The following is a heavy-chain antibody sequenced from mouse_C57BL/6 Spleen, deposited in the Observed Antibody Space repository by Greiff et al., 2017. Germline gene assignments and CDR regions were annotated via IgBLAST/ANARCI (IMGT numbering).Heavy chain of an antibody. J-gene: IGHJ2*01. V-gene: IGHV1-80*01. CDR3: ARSVSTAQADY. CDR1: GYAFSSYW. Sequence: QVQLQQSGAELVKPGASVKISCKASGYAFSSYWMNWVKQRPGKGLEWIGQIYPGDGDTNYNGKFKGKATLTADKSSSTAYMPLSSLTSEDSAVYFCARSVSTAQADYWGQGTTLTVSS. D-gene: IGHD3-2*02. CDR2: IYPGDGDT.